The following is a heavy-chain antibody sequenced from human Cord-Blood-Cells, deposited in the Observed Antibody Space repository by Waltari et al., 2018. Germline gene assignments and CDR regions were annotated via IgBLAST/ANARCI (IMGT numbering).Heavy chain of an antibody. V-gene: IGHV1-69*06. CDR1: GGTFSSYP. D-gene: IGHD6-6*01. J-gene: IGHJ5*02. CDR3: AREMSRSSSSWFDP. Sequence: QVQLVQSGAEVKQPGSSVKVSCKASGGTFSSYPIRWVRQATGQGLEWMGGIIPSFGTANDAQKFQGRVTITADKSTSTAYMELSSLRSEDTAVYYCAREMSRSSSSWFDPWGQGTLVTVSS. CDR2: IIPSFGTA.